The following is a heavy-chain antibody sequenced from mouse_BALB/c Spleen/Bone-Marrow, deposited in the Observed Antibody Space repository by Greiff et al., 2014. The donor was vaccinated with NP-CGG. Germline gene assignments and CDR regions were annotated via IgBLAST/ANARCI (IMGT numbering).Heavy chain of an antibody. D-gene: IGHD1-1*01. Sequence: EVQLQQSGGGLVQPGGSLKLSCAASGFDFSRYWMSWVRQAPGKGLEWIGEINPDSSAINYTPSLKDKFIISRDNAKNTLYLQMSKVRSEDTALYYCARLGYYGTFAYWGQGTLVTVSA. V-gene: IGHV4-1*02. J-gene: IGHJ3*01. CDR2: INPDSSAI. CDR1: GFDFSRYW. CDR3: ARLGYYGTFAY.